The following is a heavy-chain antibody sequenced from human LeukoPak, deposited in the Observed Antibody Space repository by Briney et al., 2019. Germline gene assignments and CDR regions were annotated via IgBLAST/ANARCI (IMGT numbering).Heavy chain of an antibody. CDR1: GFTFSSYW. CDR3: AGVLSTISALG. Sequence: GGSLRLSCAASGFTFSSYWMCWGRQAPGEGRVWVSRINSDGSSTMYAGSGKGRFCIPRDNAKNTLYLQMTSLRAEDTAVYYCAGVLSTISALGWGQGTLVTVSS. V-gene: IGHV3-74*03. J-gene: IGHJ4*02. D-gene: IGHD2/OR15-2a*01. CDR2: INSDGSST.